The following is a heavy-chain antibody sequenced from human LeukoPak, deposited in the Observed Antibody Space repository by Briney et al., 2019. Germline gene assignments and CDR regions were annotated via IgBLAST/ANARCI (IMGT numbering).Heavy chain of an antibody. J-gene: IGHJ3*02. CDR2: IYDGGST. V-gene: IGHV4-39*01. CDR1: GASIGSTTYY. D-gene: IGHD5-12*01. CDR3: ATHRRPGSGGYENAFEI. Sequence: PSETLSLTCTVSGASIGSTTYYWDWFRQPPGKGLEWIGNIYDGGSTHYNPSLKSRLTMSVDTSKNRFSLRLNSVTAADTAIYYCATHRRPGSGGYENAFEIWGQGTMVTVSS.